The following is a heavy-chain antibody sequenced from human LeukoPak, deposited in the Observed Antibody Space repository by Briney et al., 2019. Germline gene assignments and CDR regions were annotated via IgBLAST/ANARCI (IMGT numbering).Heavy chain of an antibody. CDR3: ARPSGSYPQDAFDI. CDR1: GFIFSRYG. D-gene: IGHD1-26*01. J-gene: IGHJ3*02. V-gene: IGHV3-23*01. CDR2: ISGSGCST. Sequence: GGSLRLSCAASGFIFSRYGMSWVRQAPGKGLEWVSAISGSGCSTYYADSVKGRFTISRDNSKNTLYLQMNSLRAEDTAVYYCARPSGSYPQDAFDIWGQGTMVTVSS.